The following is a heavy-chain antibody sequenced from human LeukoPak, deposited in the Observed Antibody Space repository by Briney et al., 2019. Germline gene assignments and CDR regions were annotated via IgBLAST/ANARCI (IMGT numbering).Heavy chain of an antibody. CDR2: INTDGTTT. J-gene: IGHJ4*02. CDR1: GFTVSSNY. CDR3: ANGGYYSLDS. Sequence: GGSLRLSCAASGFTVSSNYMSWVRQAPGKGLVWVSRINTDGTTTTYADSVKGRFTISRDNSKRTLFLQTDGLRGEDTAVYYCANGGYYSLDSWGQGTLVTVSS. V-gene: IGHV3-53*05. D-gene: IGHD2-15*01.